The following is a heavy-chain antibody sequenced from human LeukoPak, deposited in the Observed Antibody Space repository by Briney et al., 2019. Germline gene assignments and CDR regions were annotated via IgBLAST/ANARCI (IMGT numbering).Heavy chain of an antibody. D-gene: IGHD6-13*01. CDR2: IKQDGSEK. V-gene: IGHV3-7*01. Sequence: PGGSLRLSCAASGFTFSTHWMNWVRQGPGKGLEWVANIKQDGSEKYYVDSVKGRFTISRDNAKNSLYPQMNSLRAEDTAVYYCARRVSSSWYSLAALDYWGQGTLVIVSS. CDR3: ARRVSSSWYSLAALDY. J-gene: IGHJ4*02. CDR1: GFTFSTHW.